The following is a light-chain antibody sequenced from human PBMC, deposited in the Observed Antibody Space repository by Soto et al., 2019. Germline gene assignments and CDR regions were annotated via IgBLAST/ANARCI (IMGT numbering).Light chain of an antibody. Sequence: EIVVTQSPGTLSLSPGERATLSCRASQSVTSNYLAWYQQRSGQAPRLLIYGASTRATGIPGRFSGSGSGTDFTLTISRLEPEDFAVYYCQQYGDSWTFGHGTKVEIK. J-gene: IGKJ1*01. CDR3: QQYGDSWT. CDR1: QSVTSNY. V-gene: IGKV3-20*01. CDR2: GAS.